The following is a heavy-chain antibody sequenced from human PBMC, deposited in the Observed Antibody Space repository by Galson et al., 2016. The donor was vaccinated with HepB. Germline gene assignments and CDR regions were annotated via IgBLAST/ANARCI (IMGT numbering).Heavy chain of an antibody. V-gene: IGHV1-69*13. D-gene: IGHD1-26*01. CDR1: GGTFRTYA. CDR2: IIPIFGTA. CDR3: ARDKVQYELRHTFDC. Sequence: SVKVSCKASGGTFRTYAIVWVRQAPGQGLEWMGGIIPIFGTAKYAQKFQGRVTITADESTSTAFMELRSLRSEDTAVYYCARDKVQYELRHTFDCWGQGTLVTVSS. J-gene: IGHJ4*02.